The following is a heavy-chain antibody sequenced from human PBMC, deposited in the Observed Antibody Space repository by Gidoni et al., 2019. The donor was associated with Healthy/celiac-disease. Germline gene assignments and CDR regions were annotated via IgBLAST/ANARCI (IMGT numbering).Heavy chain of an antibody. CDR1: GFHFSSYA. D-gene: IGHD2-2*01. CDR2: ISGSGGST. CDR3: AKDLNLAVPGLFDY. V-gene: IGHV3-23*01. Sequence: EVQMLESGGGLVQPGGSLRLSCADSGFHFSSYAMSWVRHAPGKGLEWGTAISGSGGSTYYADAVKGRFTITRDNSKNTLYLQMNSLRAEDTAVYYCAKDLNLAVPGLFDYWGQGTLVTVSS. J-gene: IGHJ4*02.